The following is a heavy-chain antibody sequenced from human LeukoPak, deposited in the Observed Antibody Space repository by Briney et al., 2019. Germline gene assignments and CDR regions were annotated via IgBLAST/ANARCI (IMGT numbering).Heavy chain of an antibody. J-gene: IGHJ2*01. Sequence: GGSLRLSCAASGFTFNNYGLNWVRQAPGKGLEWVSFVSIGGNYIYYADSAKGRFTVSRDDVKNSLYLQMNSLTAEDTADYYCARNKINTATTGWYFDLWGRGTLVTVSS. CDR2: VSIGGNYI. D-gene: IGHD4-17*01. V-gene: IGHV3-21*01. CDR3: ARNKINTATTGWYFDL. CDR1: GFTFNNYG.